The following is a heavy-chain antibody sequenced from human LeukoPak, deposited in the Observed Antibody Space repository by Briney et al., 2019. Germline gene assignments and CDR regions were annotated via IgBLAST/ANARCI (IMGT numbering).Heavy chain of an antibody. V-gene: IGHV1-2*04. CDR2: INPNSGGT. D-gene: IGHD3-10*01. J-gene: IGHJ4*02. CDR1: GYTFTGYY. Sequence: ASVKVSCKASGYTFTGYYMHWVRQAPGQGLEWMGWINPNSGGTNYAQKFQGWVTKTRDTSISTAYMELSRLRSDDTAVYYCARENHGSGSYYHHPFFDYWGQGTLVTVSS. CDR3: ARENHGSGSYYHHPFFDY.